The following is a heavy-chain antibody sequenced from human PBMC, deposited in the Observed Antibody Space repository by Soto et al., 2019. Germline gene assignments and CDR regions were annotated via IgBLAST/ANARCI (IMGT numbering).Heavy chain of an antibody. D-gene: IGHD2-2*01. CDR1: GFTFSSYG. J-gene: IGHJ4*02. V-gene: IGHV3-33*01. Sequence: QVQLVESGGGVVQPGRSLRLSCAASGFTFSSYGMHWVRQAPGKGLEWVAAIWYDGSNKYYADSVKGRFTISRDNSKNTLYLQMNSLRAEDTAVYYCARSAAHYGHVVVYFDYWGQGTLVTVSS. CDR3: ARSAAHYGHVVVYFDY. CDR2: IWYDGSNK.